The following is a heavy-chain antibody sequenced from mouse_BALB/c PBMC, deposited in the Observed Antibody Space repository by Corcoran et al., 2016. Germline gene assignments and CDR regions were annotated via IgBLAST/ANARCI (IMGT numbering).Heavy chain of an antibody. D-gene: IGHD2-4*01. CDR1: GYTFTNYG. CDR3: ARRYYDKFYARDY. J-gene: IGHJ4*01. V-gene: IGHV9-3-1*01. Sequence: QIQLVQSGPELKKPGETVKISCKASGYTFTNYGMNWVKQAPGKGLKWMGWINTYTGEPTYADDFKGRFAFSLETSASTAYLQINNLKNEDTATYFCARRYYDKFYARDYWGQGTSVTVSS. CDR2: INTYTGEP.